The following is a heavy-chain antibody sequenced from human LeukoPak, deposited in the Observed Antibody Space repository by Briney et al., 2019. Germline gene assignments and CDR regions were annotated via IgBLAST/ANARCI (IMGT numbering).Heavy chain of an antibody. CDR3: ARDARGAYCGGDCSPYFDY. D-gene: IGHD2-21*02. V-gene: IGHV3-30-3*01. J-gene: IGHJ4*02. Sequence: GGSLRLPCAASGFTFSSYAMHWVRQAPGKGLEWVAVISYDGSNKYYADSVKGRFTISRDNSKNTLYLQMNSLRAEDTAVYYCARDARGAYCGGDCSPYFDYWGQGTLVTVSS. CDR1: GFTFSSYA. CDR2: ISYDGSNK.